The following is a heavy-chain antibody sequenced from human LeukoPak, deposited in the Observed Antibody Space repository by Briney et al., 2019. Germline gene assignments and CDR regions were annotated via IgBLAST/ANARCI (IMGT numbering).Heavy chain of an antibody. CDR1: GGSISSGSYY. V-gene: IGHV4-61*02. CDR3: ARGLEMATIQRWGYFDY. D-gene: IGHD5-24*01. CDR2: IYTSGST. Sequence: PSQTLSLTCTVSGGSISSGSYYWSWIRQPAGKGLEWIGRIYTSGSTNYNPSLKGRVTISVDTSKNQFSLKLSSVTAADTAVYYCARGLEMATIQRWGYFDYWGQGTLVTVSS. J-gene: IGHJ4*02.